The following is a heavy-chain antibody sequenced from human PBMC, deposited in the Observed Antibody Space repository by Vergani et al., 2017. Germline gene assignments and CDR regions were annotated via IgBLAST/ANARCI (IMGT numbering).Heavy chain of an antibody. V-gene: IGHV4-61*02. CDR3: AVIAAAGTKFFPYYYYYGMDV. D-gene: IGHD6-13*01. Sequence: QVQLQESGPGLVKPSQTLSLTCTVSGGSISSGSYYWSWIRQPAGKGLEWIGRIYTSGSTNYNPSLKSRVTISVDTSKNQFSLKLSSVTAADPAVYYCAVIAAAGTKFFPYYYYYGMDVWGQGTTVTVSS. CDR1: GGSISSGSYY. J-gene: IGHJ6*02. CDR2: IYTSGST.